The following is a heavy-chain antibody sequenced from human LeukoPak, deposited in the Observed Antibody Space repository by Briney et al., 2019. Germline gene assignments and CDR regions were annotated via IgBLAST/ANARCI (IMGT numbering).Heavy chain of an antibody. CDR2: ISYNGSNK. J-gene: IGHJ6*02. Sequence: GGSLRLSCAASGFTFSSYGMRWVRQAPGKGLEWVGVISYNGSNKYYADSVKGRFTISRDNSKNTLYLQMNSLRAEDTAVYYCAKDSTYYYDSSGYYYEYYYYGMDVWGQGTTVTVSS. CDR3: AKDSTYYYDSSGYYYEYYYYGMDV. CDR1: GFTFSSYG. D-gene: IGHD3-22*01. V-gene: IGHV3-30*18.